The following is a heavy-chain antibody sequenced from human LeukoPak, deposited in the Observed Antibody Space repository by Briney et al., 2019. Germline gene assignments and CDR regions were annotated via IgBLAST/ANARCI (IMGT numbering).Heavy chain of an antibody. D-gene: IGHD3-10*01. CDR1: GFTFSSYS. CDR2: ISSSSSTI. V-gene: IGHV3-48*01. Sequence: GGSLRLSCAVSGFTFSSYSMNWVRQAPGKGLEWVSYISSSSSTIYYADSVKGRFSISRDNSKNTLYLQLNRLRADDTAVYYCARDRSQEFDPWGQGTLVTVSS. CDR3: ARDRSQEFDP. J-gene: IGHJ5*02.